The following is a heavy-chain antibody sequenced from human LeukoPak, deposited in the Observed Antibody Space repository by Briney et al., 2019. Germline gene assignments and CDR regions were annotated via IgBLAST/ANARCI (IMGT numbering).Heavy chain of an antibody. J-gene: IGHJ4*02. CDR2: IYYSGST. V-gene: IGHV4-39*07. D-gene: IGHD3-22*01. Sequence: PSETLSLTCAVSGGSISSSSYYWGWIRQPPGKGLEWIGSIYYSGSTYYNPSLKSRVTISVDTSKNQFSLKLSSVTAADTAVYYCARSQLDSSGYYFDYWGQGTLVTVSS. CDR3: ARSQLDSSGYYFDY. CDR1: GGSISSSSYY.